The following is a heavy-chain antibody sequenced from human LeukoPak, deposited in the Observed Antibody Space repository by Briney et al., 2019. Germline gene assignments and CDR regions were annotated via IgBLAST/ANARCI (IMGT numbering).Heavy chain of an antibody. D-gene: IGHD3-22*01. CDR2: IYTSGST. Sequence: SQTLSLTCTVSGGSINSGSYYWSWIRQPAGKGLEWIGRIYTSGSTNYNPSLRSRVTISVDTSKNQFSLKLSSVTAADTAVYYCARESTLYDSSGYYAAPYLDYWGRGTLVTVSS. V-gene: IGHV4-61*02. CDR1: GGSINSGSYY. CDR3: ARESTLYDSSGYYAAPYLDY. J-gene: IGHJ4*02.